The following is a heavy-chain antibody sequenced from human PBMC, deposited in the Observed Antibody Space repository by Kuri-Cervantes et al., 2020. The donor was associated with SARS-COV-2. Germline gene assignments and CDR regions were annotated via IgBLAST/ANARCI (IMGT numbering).Heavy chain of an antibody. D-gene: IGHD3-22*01. Sequence: GGSLRLSCAASGFTFSDYYMSWIRQAPGKGLEWVSYISSSGSTIYYADSVKGRFTISRDNAKNSLYLQMNSLRAEDTAAYYCAREDGYDSSGFYYYYGMDVWGQGTTVTVSS. CDR3: AREDGYDSSGFYYYYGMDV. J-gene: IGHJ6*02. V-gene: IGHV3-11*01. CDR1: GFTFSDYY. CDR2: ISSSGSTI.